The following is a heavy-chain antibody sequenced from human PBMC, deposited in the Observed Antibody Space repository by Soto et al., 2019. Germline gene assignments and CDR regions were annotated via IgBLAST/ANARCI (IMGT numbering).Heavy chain of an antibody. V-gene: IGHV4-34*01. Sequence: PXETLSVTCSLYGGRPSGYYRSWIREPPGKGLEWIGENNDSGSTNYKPSRRRRVTISVDTSKNQLSLKVNSVTAADTAVYYCARGRTLITRPSLNYWGRGTLVTVSS. D-gene: IGHD1-20*01. CDR1: GGRPSGYY. CDR2: NNDSGST. CDR3: ARGRTLITRPSLNY. J-gene: IGHJ4*02.